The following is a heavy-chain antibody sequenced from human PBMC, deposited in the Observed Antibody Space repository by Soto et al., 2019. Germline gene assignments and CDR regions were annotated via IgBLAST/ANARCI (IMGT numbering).Heavy chain of an antibody. CDR3: ARERNYDSSGYSHYYGMDV. Sequence: QVQLQESGPGLVKPSQTLSLTCTVSGGSISSGGDYWSWIRQHPGKGLEWIGYIYYSGSTYYNPSLKSRVTISVDTSKNQFSLKLSSVTAADTAVYYCARERNYDSSGYSHYYGMDVWGQGTTVTVSS. J-gene: IGHJ6*02. CDR2: IYYSGST. V-gene: IGHV4-31*03. CDR1: GGSISSGGDY. D-gene: IGHD3-22*01.